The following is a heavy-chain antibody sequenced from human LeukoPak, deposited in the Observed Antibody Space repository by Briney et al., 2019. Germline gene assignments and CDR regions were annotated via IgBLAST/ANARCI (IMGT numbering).Heavy chain of an antibody. CDR2: IYSGGRT. CDR3: AGGSGFRRFFGY. J-gene: IGHJ4*02. V-gene: IGHV3-66*01. CDR1: GFTVGSNY. D-gene: IGHD3-10*01. Sequence: GGSLRLSCAASGFTVGSNYMSWVRQAPGKGLEWVSVIYSGGRTYYADSVKGRFTISRDNSKNTLYLQMNSLRAEDTAVYYCAGGSGFRRFFGYWGQGTLVTVSS.